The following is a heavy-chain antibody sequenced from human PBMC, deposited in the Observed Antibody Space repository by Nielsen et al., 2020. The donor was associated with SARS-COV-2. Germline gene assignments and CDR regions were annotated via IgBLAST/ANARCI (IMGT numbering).Heavy chain of an antibody. J-gene: IGHJ5*02. D-gene: IGHD3-22*01. CDR3: AKEGWTYDSSGWNNWFYA. V-gene: IGHV3-9*01. Sequence: LKISCAASGFTFDDYAMHWVRQAPGKSLAWVVGRTKNRSTIGYADSVKGRFTISRDNANNALYLQMNSLRAEDTALYDCAKEGWTYDSSGWNNWFYAGGQGSLVTVSS. CDR1: GFTFDDYA. CDR2: RTKNRSTI.